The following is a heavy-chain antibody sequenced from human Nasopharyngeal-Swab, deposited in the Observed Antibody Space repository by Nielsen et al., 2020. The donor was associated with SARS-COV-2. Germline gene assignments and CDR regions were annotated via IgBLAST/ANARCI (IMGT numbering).Heavy chain of an antibody. CDR2: IYYSGST. CDR3: ARERGRGGIWNYYYYYMDV. D-gene: IGHD3-10*01. J-gene: IGHJ6*03. V-gene: IGHV4-31*02. Sequence: WIRQPPGKGLEWIGYIYYSGSTYYNPSLKSRVTISVDTSKNQFSLKLSPVTAADTAVYYCARERGRGGIWNYYYYYMDVWGKGTTVTVSS.